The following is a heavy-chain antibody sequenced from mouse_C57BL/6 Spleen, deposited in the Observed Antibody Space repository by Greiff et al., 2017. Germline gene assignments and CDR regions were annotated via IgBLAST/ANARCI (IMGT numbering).Heavy chain of an antibody. V-gene: IGHV7-3*01. Sequence: EVKLVESGGGLVQPGGSLSLSCAASGFTFTDYYMSWVRQPPGKALEWLGFIRNKANGYTTEYSASVKGRFTISRDNSKSILYLQMNALRAEDSATYYCARSYYSNSFDYWGQGTTLTVSS. CDR2: IRNKANGYTT. CDR1: GFTFTDYY. J-gene: IGHJ2*01. CDR3: ARSYYSNSFDY. D-gene: IGHD2-5*01.